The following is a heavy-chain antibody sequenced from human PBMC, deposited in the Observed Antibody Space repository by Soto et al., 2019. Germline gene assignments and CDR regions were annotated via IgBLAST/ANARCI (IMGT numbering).Heavy chain of an antibody. J-gene: IGHJ6*02. Sequence: GASVKVSCKASGYTFTTYYIHWVRQAPGQGLEWMAIISPSSGSAGYAQKFQVRVTVTRDTPTSTVYMELSSLRSEDTAVYYCARKDELPYYWYGFGVWGQGTTVTVSS. CDR3: ARKDELPYYWYGFGV. D-gene: IGHD1-7*01. CDR1: GYTFTTYY. V-gene: IGHV1-46*03. CDR2: ISPSSGSA.